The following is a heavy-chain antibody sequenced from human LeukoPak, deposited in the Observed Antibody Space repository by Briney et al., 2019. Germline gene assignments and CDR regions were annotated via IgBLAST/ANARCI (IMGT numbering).Heavy chain of an antibody. CDR2: IYGDGRI. CDR1: GFTVSSYY. J-gene: IGHJ4*02. CDR3: ARGRGLGVVSPYFDY. V-gene: IGHV3-53*01. D-gene: IGHD3-3*01. Sequence: GGSLRLSCVASGFTVSSYYMTWVRQDPGKGLERVSVIYGDGRIRYADSVRGRFTISRDNSRNTLYLQMNNLRVEDTAVYYCARGRGLGVVSPYFDYWGQGTLLTVSS.